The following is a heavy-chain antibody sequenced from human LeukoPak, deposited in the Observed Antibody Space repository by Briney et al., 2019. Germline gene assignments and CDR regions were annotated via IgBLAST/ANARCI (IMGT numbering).Heavy chain of an antibody. Sequence: ASVKVSCKASGYTFTGYYIXXVRQAXXXXXEWVGWINPNSGGTNYAQKFQGRVTMTRDTSISTAYMELSRLRSDDTAVYYCAILTVTNFDYWGQGTLVTVSS. J-gene: IGHJ4*02. CDR2: INPNSGGT. CDR1: GYTFTGYY. D-gene: IGHD1-14*01. V-gene: IGHV1-2*02. CDR3: AILTVTNFDY.